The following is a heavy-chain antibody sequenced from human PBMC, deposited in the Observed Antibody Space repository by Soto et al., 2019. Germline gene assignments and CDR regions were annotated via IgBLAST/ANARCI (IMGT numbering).Heavy chain of an antibody. V-gene: IGHV4-31*03. CDR3: ARYRGGSGFYFDY. Sequence: QVQLQESGPGLVKPPQTLSLTCTVSGGSISIGGYYWSWIRQHPGKGLEWIGYIYYSGSAYSNPSHKSRVTISVDTSNNQFSLKMSSVTAADTAVYYCARYRGGSGFYFDYWGQGTLVTVSS. J-gene: IGHJ4*02. CDR1: GGSISIGGYY. D-gene: IGHD3-10*01. CDR2: IYYSGSA.